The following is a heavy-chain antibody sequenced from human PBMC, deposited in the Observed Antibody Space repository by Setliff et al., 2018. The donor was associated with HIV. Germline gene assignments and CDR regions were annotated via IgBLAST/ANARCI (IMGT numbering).Heavy chain of an antibody. CDR1: GVSISTRRYY. Sequence: KPSETLSLTCTVSGVSISTRRYYWGWIRQPPGKGLEWIGNINYSGNTYYNPSLKSRVTISVDTSKNQFSLKLSSVTAADTSVYYCARPMALQYNSWFDPWGQGTLVTVSS. CDR3: ARPMALQYNSWFDP. J-gene: IGHJ5*01. D-gene: IGHD1-20*01. CDR2: INYSGNT. V-gene: IGHV4-39*01.